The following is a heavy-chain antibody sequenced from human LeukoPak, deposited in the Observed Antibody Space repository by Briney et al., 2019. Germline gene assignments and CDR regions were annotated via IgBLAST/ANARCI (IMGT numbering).Heavy chain of an antibody. CDR1: GFSFSTYG. CDR3: ANAGCRYWEKIDY. D-gene: IGHD2-8*02. J-gene: IGHJ4*02. Sequence: PGGSLRLSCAASGFSFSTYGMYWVRQAPGKGLEWVAFIRYDANSKYYADSVKDRFTISRDNSKNTLSLQMNSLRAEDTAVYYCANAGCRYWEKIDYWGQGTLVTVSS. CDR2: IRYDANSK. V-gene: IGHV3-30*02.